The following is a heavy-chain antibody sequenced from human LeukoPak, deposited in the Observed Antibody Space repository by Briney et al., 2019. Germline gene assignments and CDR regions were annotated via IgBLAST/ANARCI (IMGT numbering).Heavy chain of an antibody. V-gene: IGHV4-34*01. Sequence: SETLSLTCAVYGGSFSGYYWSWIRQPPGKGPEWIGEINHSGSTNYNPSLKSRVTISVDTSKNQFSLKLSSVTAADTAVYYCARGRTNSRGRCCMDVWGQGTTVTVSS. J-gene: IGHJ6*02. D-gene: IGHD3-16*01. CDR1: GGSFSGYY. CDR3: ARGRTNSRGRCCMDV. CDR2: INHSGST.